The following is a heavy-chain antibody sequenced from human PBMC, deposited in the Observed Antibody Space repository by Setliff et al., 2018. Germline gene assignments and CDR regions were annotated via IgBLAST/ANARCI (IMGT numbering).Heavy chain of an antibody. V-gene: IGHV4-38-2*01. CDR3: ARSSGSIWFDP. J-gene: IGHJ5*02. Sequence: SEILSLTCAVSGYSISTGYYWGWIRQPPGKGLEWIGSIYHSESPYYNPSLKSRVTISMDTSKNQFSLRLTSVTAADTAVYYCARSSGSIWFDPWGQGTLVTVSS. CDR1: GYSISTGYY. CDR2: IYHSESP. D-gene: IGHD6-19*01.